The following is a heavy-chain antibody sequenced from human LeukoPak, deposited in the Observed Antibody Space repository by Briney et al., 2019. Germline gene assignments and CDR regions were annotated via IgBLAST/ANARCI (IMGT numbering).Heavy chain of an antibody. CDR3: AKDAYYYDSSARMGPNFDY. CDR2: ISGSGGST. V-gene: IGHV3-23*01. D-gene: IGHD3-22*01. CDR1: GFTFSSYA. J-gene: IGHJ4*02. Sequence: GGSLRLSCAASGFTFSSYAMSWVRQAPGKGLEWVSAISGSGGSTYYADSVKGRFTISRDNSKNTLYLQMNSLRAEDTAVYYCAKDAYYYDSSARMGPNFDYWGQGTLVTVSS.